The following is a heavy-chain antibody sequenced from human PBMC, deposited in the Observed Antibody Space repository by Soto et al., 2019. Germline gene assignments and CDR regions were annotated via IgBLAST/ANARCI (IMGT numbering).Heavy chain of an antibody. CDR1: GFTFSSYW. J-gene: IGHJ4*02. Sequence: GGSLRLSCAASGFTFSSYWMHWVRQAPGKGLVWVSLINNDGSKTSYADSVKGRFTISRDNAKSTLFLQMNSLRADDTAVYYCVRDPATVTSYFDYWGQGALVTVSS. V-gene: IGHV3-74*01. D-gene: IGHD4-17*01. CDR2: INNDGSKT. CDR3: VRDPATVTSYFDY.